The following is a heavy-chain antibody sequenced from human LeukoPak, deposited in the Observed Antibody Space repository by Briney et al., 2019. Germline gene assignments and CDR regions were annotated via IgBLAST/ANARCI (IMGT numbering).Heavy chain of an antibody. CDR3: ARDSGTLAFDY. CDR2: ISSNGGST. Sequence: GGSLRLSCAASGFTFSSYAMHWVRQAPGKGLEYVSAISSNGGSTYYANSVKGRFTISRDNSKNTLYLQMGSLGAEDMAVYYCARDSGTLAFDYWGQGTLVTVSS. J-gene: IGHJ4*02. V-gene: IGHV3-64*01. D-gene: IGHD1-1*01. CDR1: GFTFSSYA.